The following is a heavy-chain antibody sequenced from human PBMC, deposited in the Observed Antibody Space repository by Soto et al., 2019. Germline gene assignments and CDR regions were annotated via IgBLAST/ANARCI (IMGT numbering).Heavy chain of an antibody. J-gene: IGHJ3*01. D-gene: IGHD3-3*01. Sequence: GASVKVSCKASVFTSSGISWVRQAPGQRLEWMGWISTHNGNTIYAQKFQGRVIMTMDTSTTTVYMELRSLRPDDTAVYLCAREGILGLFDAYDLWGQGTMGTVSS. CDR1: VFTSSG. CDR2: ISTHNGNT. V-gene: IGHV1-18*04. CDR3: AREGILGLFDAYDL.